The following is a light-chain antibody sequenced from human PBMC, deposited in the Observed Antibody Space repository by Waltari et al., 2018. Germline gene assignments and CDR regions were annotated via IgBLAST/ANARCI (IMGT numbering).Light chain of an antibody. CDR3: QRYGSSPLT. V-gene: IGKV3-20*01. Sequence: DIVLTQSPGTLSLSPGERATLSCRASQSVSSSYLAWYQHKPGQAPRLLIYGASSRATCIPYRFSGSGSGTDFALTISRLEPEDFAVYYCQRYGSSPLTFGGGTKVEIK. CDR1: QSVSSSY. J-gene: IGKJ4*01. CDR2: GAS.